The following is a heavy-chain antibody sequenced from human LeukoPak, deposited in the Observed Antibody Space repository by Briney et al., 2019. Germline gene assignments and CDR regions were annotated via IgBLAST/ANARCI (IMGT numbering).Heavy chain of an antibody. CDR3: ARSTDYYGMDV. V-gene: IGHV4-59*12. CDR2: IYYSGST. J-gene: IGHJ6*02. CDR1: GGSISSYY. D-gene: IGHD2-21*02. Sequence: PSETLSVTCTVSGGSISSYYWSWIRQPPGKGLEWIGYIYYSGSTNYNPSLKSRVTISVDTSKNQFSLKLSSVTAADTAVYYCARSTDYYGMDVWGQGTTVTVSS.